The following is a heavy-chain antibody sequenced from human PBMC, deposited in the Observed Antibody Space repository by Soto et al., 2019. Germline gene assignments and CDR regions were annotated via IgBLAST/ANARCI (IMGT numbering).Heavy chain of an antibody. CDR1: GGSISSGGYY. CDR2: IFYSGIT. V-gene: IGHV4-31*03. Sequence: QVQLQESGPGLVKPSQTLSLTCTVSGGSISSGGYYWSWIRQHPGKGLEWIGYIFYSGITYYNPSCKCRVNTSGAPSTTHFSPKLSSVTAADTGVYYWARAGGYDSSGYGRVRFDPWVHGNLVTLSS. D-gene: IGHD3-22*01. CDR3: ARAGGYDSSGYGRVRFDP. J-gene: IGHJ5*02.